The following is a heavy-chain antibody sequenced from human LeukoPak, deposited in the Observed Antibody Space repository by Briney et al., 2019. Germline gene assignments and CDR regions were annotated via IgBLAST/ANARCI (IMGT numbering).Heavy chain of an antibody. CDR2: ISTSGGST. J-gene: IGHJ4*02. V-gene: IGHV3-23*01. CDR1: GFTFSTYP. CDR3: AKDITTLID. Sequence: GGPLSPSCAASGFTFSTYPMTWVRQPPGKGVEWVSAISTSGGSTYYADSVKGRFTISRVNSKNTLYLQMNSLRAEDAAVYYCAKDITTLIDWGQGTLVTVSS. D-gene: IGHD3-22*01.